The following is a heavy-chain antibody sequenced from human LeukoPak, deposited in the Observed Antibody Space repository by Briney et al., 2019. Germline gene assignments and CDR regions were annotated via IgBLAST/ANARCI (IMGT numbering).Heavy chain of an antibody. Sequence: SETLSLTCAVSGYSISSGYYWGWIRQPPGKGLEWIGRIYNSGSTYYNPSLKSRVTISVDTSKNQFSLKLSSVTAADTAVYYCARVANDYVWGSYPPGAFDIWGQGTMVTVSS. J-gene: IGHJ3*02. D-gene: IGHD3-16*02. CDR2: IYNSGST. CDR3: ARVANDYVWGSYPPGAFDI. CDR1: GYSISSGYY. V-gene: IGHV4-38-2*01.